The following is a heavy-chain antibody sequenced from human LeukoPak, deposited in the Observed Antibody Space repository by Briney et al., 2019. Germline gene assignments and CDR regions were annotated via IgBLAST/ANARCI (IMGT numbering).Heavy chain of an antibody. Sequence: SQTLSLTCTVSGDSISSGDYYWSWIRQPAGKGLEWIGRISSSGSTNYNPSLKSRVTISVDTSKNQFSLKLSSVTAADTAVYFCARTPGSGRSIGYWGQGTLVTVSS. CDR1: GDSISSGDYY. CDR2: ISSSGST. CDR3: ARTPGSGRSIGY. D-gene: IGHD2-15*01. J-gene: IGHJ4*02. V-gene: IGHV4-61*02.